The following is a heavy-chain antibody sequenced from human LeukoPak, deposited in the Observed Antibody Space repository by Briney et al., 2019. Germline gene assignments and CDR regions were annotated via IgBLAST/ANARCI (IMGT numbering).Heavy chain of an antibody. CDR3: ARPITQYYYGSGSYSY. V-gene: IGHV4-34*01. Sequence: SETLSLTCAVYGGSFSGYYWSWIRQPPEKGLEWIGEINHSGSTNYNPSLKSRVTISVDTSKNQFSLKLSSVTAADTAVYYCARPITQYYYGSGSYSYWGQGTLVTVSS. CDR1: GGSFSGYY. J-gene: IGHJ4*02. D-gene: IGHD3-10*01. CDR2: INHSGST.